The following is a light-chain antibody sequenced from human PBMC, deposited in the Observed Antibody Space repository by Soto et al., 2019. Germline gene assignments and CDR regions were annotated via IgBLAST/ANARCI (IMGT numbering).Light chain of an antibody. Sequence: QSVLTQPPSVSGAPGQRVTISCTGSNSSIGAGYDVHWYQQLPGTAPKLLIYGDNNRPSGVPDRFSGSKSGTSASLAITRLQAEDEADYYCQSYDISLHNYVFGTGTKVTVL. CDR1: NSSIGAGYD. J-gene: IGLJ1*01. V-gene: IGLV1-40*01. CDR3: QSYDISLHNYV. CDR2: GDN.